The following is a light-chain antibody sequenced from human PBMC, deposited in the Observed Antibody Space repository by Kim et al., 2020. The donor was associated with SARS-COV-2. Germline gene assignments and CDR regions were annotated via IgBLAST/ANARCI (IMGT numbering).Light chain of an antibody. CDR2: STI. CDR1: TEAITSVYY. J-gene: IGLJ2*01. CDR3: LLYYGGARVV. Sequence: GGTVTLSFASSTEAITSVYYPNCFQQKPGQAPTSLFYSTIYNHSWTPPRFSGSLLGVKAALTLSGVQPEDEAEYYCLLYYGGARVVFGGGTQLTVL. V-gene: IGLV7-43*01.